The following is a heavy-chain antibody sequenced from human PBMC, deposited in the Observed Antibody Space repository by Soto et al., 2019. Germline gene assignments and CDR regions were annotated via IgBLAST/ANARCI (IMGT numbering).Heavy chain of an antibody. CDR2: IYYSGST. Sequence: QVQLQESGPGLVKPSETLSLTCTVSGGSISSYYWSWIRQPPGKGLEWIGYIYYSGSTNYNPSLKSRVTISLDTSKNQFSLKLSSVTAADTAVYYCARAFGEQLVPTQYSWFDPWGQGTLVTVSS. CDR1: GGSISSYY. J-gene: IGHJ5*02. V-gene: IGHV4-59*01. D-gene: IGHD6-6*01. CDR3: ARAFGEQLVPTQYSWFDP.